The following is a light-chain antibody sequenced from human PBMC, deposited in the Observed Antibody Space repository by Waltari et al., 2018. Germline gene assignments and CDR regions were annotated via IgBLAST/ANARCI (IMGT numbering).Light chain of an antibody. Sequence: DIQMTQSPSSLSESVGDRVTITCQASQDISNYLNWYQQKPGKAPKLLIYDASNLETGVPSRFSGSGSGTDFTFTISSLQPEDIATYYCQQYDNPPLTFGGGTKVEIK. CDR1: QDISNY. J-gene: IGKJ4*01. CDR3: QQYDNPPLT. CDR2: DAS. V-gene: IGKV1-33*01.